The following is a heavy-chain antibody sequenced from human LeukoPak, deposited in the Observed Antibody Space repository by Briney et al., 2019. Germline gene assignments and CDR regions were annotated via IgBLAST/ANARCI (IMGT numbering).Heavy chain of an antibody. J-gene: IGHJ4*02. CDR3: ARALSDVWGSYRHFDY. CDR2: LNHSGST. V-gene: IGHV4-34*01. CDR1: GGSFSGYY. D-gene: IGHD3-16*02. Sequence: MPSETLSLTCAVYGGSFSGYYWSWIRQPPGKGLEWIGELNHSGSTNYNPSLKSRVTISVDTSKNQFSLKLSSVTAADTAVYYCARALSDVWGSYRHFDYWGQGTLVTVSS.